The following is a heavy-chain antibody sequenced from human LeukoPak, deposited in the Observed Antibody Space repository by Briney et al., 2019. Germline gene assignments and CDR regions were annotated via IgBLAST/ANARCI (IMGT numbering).Heavy chain of an antibody. Sequence: GGSLRLSCAASGFTFSSYAMHWVRQAPGKGLEWVAVISYDGGNKYYADSVKGRFTISRDNSKNTLYLQMNSLRAEDTAVYYCARGDDFWSGYYTDYYYYYMDVWGKGTTVTVSS. CDR3: ARGDDFWSGYYTDYYYYYMDV. CDR1: GFTFSSYA. J-gene: IGHJ6*03. V-gene: IGHV3-30*04. CDR2: ISYDGGNK. D-gene: IGHD3-3*01.